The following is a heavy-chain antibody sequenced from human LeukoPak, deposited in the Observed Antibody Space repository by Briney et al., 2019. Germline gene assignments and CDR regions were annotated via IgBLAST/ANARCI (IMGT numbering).Heavy chain of an antibody. V-gene: IGHV3-74*01. CDR1: GFSSSTYW. CDR3: ARAGTGLAFDI. D-gene: IGHD2-8*02. Sequence: PGGSLRLSCAASGFSSSTYWMHWVRQAPGKGLVWVSRIKSDGSSTAYADSVKGRFTISRDNAENTLYLQMNSLRAEDTAVYYCARAGTGLAFDIWGQGTMVTVSS. J-gene: IGHJ3*02. CDR2: IKSDGSST.